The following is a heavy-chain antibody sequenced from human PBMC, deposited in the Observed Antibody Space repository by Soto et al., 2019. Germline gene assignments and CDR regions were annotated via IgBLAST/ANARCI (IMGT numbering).Heavy chain of an antibody. D-gene: IGHD2-8*01. CDR3: ARDPGYCTNGVCYTGRYGMDV. Sequence: PVGSLRLSCAASGFTFSSYAMSWVRQAPGKGLEWVSAISGSGGSIYYADSVKGRFTISRDNAKNSLYLQMNSLRAEDTAVYYCARDPGYCTNGVCYTGRYGMDVWGQGTTVTVSS. J-gene: IGHJ6*02. CDR1: GFTFSSYA. V-gene: IGHV3-23*01. CDR2: ISGSGGSI.